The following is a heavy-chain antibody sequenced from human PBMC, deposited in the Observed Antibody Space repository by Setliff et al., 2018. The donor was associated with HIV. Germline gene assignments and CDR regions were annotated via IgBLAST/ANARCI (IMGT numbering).Heavy chain of an antibody. CDR1: GFTFSSYW. CDR3: ARDDTGGKGYWYFDL. CDR2: ISSTGNTI. J-gene: IGHJ2*01. V-gene: IGHV3-48*01. Sequence: AGGSLRLSCVASGFTFSSYWMHWVRQVPGKGLVWVSYISSTGNTIYYADSVRGRFTISRDSAKNSLYLEMNSLRAEDTALYYCARDDTGGKGYWYFDLWGRGTQVTVSS. D-gene: IGHD2-2*02.